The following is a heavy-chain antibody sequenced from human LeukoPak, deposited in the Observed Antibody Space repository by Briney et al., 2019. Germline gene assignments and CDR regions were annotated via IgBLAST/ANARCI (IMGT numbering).Heavy chain of an antibody. Sequence: SETLSLTCTVSGGSISSSSYYWGWIRQPPGKGLEWIGSIYYSGSTYYNPSLKSRVTISVDTSKNRFSLKLSSVTAADTAVYYCARDCGYSYGSPYMDVWGKGTTVTVSS. CDR2: IYYSGST. J-gene: IGHJ6*03. CDR1: GGSISSSSYY. V-gene: IGHV4-39*07. D-gene: IGHD5-18*01. CDR3: ARDCGYSYGSPYMDV.